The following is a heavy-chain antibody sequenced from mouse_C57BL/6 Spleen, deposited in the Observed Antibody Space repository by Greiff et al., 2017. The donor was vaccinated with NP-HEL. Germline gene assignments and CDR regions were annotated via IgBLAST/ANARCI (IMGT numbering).Heavy chain of an antibody. CDR2: IYPGGGYT. J-gene: IGHJ4*01. V-gene: IGHV1-63*01. CDR1: GYTFTNYW. CDR3: ARMYYSNYDYAMDY. D-gene: IGHD2-5*01. Sequence: QVQLQQSGAELVRPGTSVKMSCKASGYTFTNYWIGWAKQRPGHGLEWIGDIYPGGGYTNYNEKFKGKATLTADKSSSTAYMQFSSLTSEDSAIYYCARMYYSNYDYAMDYWGKGTSVTVSS.